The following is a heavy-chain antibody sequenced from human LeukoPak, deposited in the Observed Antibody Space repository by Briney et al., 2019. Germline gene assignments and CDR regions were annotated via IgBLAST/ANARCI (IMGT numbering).Heavy chain of an antibody. CDR3: ARGWSSGWYGYYFDY. J-gene: IGHJ4*02. D-gene: IGHD6-19*01. CDR2: INHSGST. CDR1: GGSFSGYY. V-gene: IGHV4-34*01. Sequence: SETLSLTCAVYGGSFSGYYWSWIRQPPGKGLEWIGEINHSGSTNYNPSLKSRVTISVDTSKNQFSLKLSSVTAADTAVYYCARGWSSGWYGYYFDYWGQGTLVTVSS.